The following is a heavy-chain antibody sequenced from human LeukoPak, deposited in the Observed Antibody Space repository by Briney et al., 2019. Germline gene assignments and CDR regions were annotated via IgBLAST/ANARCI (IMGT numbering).Heavy chain of an antibody. V-gene: IGHV3-23*01. CDR2: ISGSVGST. CDR1: GFTFSSYA. D-gene: IGHD2-15*01. J-gene: IGHJ6*02. Sequence: PGGSLRLSCAASGFTFSSYAMSSVRPAPRKGLEWVSAISGSVGSTYYADSVKGRFTISKTNSKNTLYLQMNSLRAEDTAVYYCAKGDPGVSATLRYYYYGMDVWGQGTTVTVSS. CDR3: AKGDPGVSATLRYYYYGMDV.